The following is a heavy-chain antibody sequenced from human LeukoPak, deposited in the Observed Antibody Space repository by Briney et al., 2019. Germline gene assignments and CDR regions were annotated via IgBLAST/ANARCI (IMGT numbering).Heavy chain of an antibody. J-gene: IGHJ3*02. D-gene: IGHD6-6*01. V-gene: IGHV1-3*01. CDR3: ARIGSSMAFDI. CDR1: GYTFTSYG. Sequence: ASVKVSCKASGYTFTSYGISWVRQAPGQRLEWMGWINAGNGNTKYSQKFQGRVTITRDTSASTAYMELSSLRSEDTAVYYCARIGSSMAFDIWGQGTMVTVSS. CDR2: INAGNGNT.